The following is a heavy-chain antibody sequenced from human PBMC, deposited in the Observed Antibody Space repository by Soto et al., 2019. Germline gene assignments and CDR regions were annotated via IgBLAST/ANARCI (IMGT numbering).Heavy chain of an antibody. V-gene: IGHV1-18*04. J-gene: IGHJ6*02. D-gene: IGHD3-10*01. CDR1: GYTFTSYG. CDR2: ISGYNGNT. CDR3: ARAGKYYYGSGSPYYYGMDV. Sequence: QVQLVQSGAEVKKPGASVKVSCKASGYTFTSYGVSWVRQAPGQGLEWMGWISGYNGNTNYAQKLQGRVTMTTDTSTNTAYMELRSLRSDDTAVYSCARAGKYYYGSGSPYYYGMDVWGQGITVTGSS.